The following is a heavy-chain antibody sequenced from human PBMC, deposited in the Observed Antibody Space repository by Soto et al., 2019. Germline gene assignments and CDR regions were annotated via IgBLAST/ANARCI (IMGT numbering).Heavy chain of an antibody. J-gene: IGHJ5*02. CDR3: TSVWGIRPS. V-gene: IGHV3-15*05. Sequence: PGGSLRLSCAVSGFTFSKTWMTWVRQAPGKGLEWVGRIRSKVDGGTPDYAAPVKGRFTISRDDSKNTLYLQMNSLKTEDTALYYCTSVWGIRPSWGQGTRVTVSS. CDR2: IRSKVDGGTP. CDR1: GFTFSKTW. D-gene: IGHD3-16*01.